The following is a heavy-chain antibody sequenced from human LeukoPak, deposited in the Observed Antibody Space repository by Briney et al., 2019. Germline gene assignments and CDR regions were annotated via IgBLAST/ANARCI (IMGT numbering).Heavy chain of an antibody. Sequence: GGSLRLSCAASGLTFSSFSMHWVRQPPGKGLEWVAFIWFDGTKKYYAASVKGRFTISRDNSKKTLYLQMNSLRAEDTAVYYCAKVRQYYDRSGYTLDNWGQGTLVTVSS. CDR1: GLTFSSFS. V-gene: IGHV3-30*02. CDR3: AKVRQYYDRSGYTLDN. CDR2: IWFDGTKK. J-gene: IGHJ4*02. D-gene: IGHD3-22*01.